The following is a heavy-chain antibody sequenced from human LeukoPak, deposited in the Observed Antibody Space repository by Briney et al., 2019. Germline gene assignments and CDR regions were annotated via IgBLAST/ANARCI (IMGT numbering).Heavy chain of an antibody. CDR1: GFTFSNYA. CDR3: AKGNTMYTAYYFDY. J-gene: IGHJ4*02. D-gene: IGHD3-10*02. Sequence: GGSLRLSCTASGFTFSNYAMSWVRQAPGKGLEWVANVGGSGETYYTESVKGRFTISRDNSKNTVYLQMNSLRAEDTALFYCAKGNTMYTAYYFDYWGQGTLVTVSS. V-gene: IGHV3-23*01. CDR2: VGGSGET.